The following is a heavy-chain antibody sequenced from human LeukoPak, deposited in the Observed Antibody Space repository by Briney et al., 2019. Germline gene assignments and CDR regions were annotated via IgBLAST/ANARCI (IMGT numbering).Heavy chain of an antibody. D-gene: IGHD5-12*01. CDR2: IYYSGVS. CDR3: SRHMDSYSFGQKPFDY. V-gene: IGHV4-59*04. CDR1: RGSISSYY. Sequence: ETLSLTCTVSRGSISSYYWSWIRQPPGKGLEWIGHIYYSGVSYYNPSLSGRVTMSVDTDKNQSYLRLTSVTAANTAVYYGSRHMDSYSFGQKPFDYWGQGTLVTVSS. J-gene: IGHJ4*02.